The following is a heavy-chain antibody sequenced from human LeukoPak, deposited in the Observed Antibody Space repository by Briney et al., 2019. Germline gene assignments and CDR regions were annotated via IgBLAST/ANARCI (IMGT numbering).Heavy chain of an antibody. CDR2: IRHDASSQ. CDR3: AKDRLEFYGSARYYFDS. Sequence: GGSLRLSCAASGFTFSTYGMHWVRQAPGKGLEWVAFIRHDASSQYYADSVKGRFTISRDSSKDTLYLQMNSLRTEDTAVYFCAKDRLEFYGSARYYFDSWGQGSLVTVSS. CDR1: GFTFSTYG. V-gene: IGHV3-30*02. D-gene: IGHD3-10*01. J-gene: IGHJ4*02.